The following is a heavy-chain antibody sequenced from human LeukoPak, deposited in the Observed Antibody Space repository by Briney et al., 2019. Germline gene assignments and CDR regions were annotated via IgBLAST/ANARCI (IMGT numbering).Heavy chain of an antibody. CDR1: GFTFHNYA. J-gene: IGHJ4*02. Sequence: PGGSLRLSCAASGFTFHNYAIHWVRQAPGKGLEWVSLTSGDGINTYFADSVKGRFTISRDNSKSSLFLQMNSLRTEDTALYYCARDHVYGGADYWGQGTLVTVSS. V-gene: IGHV3-43*02. D-gene: IGHD5/OR15-5a*01. CDR3: ARDHVYGGADY. CDR2: TSGDGINT.